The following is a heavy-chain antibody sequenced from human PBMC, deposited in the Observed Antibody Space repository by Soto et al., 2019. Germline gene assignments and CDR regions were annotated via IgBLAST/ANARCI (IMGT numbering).Heavy chain of an antibody. J-gene: IGHJ4*02. D-gene: IGHD3-3*01. Sequence: SETLSLTCTVSGGSISSGGYYWSWIRQHPGKGLEWIGYIYYSGSTYYNPSLKSRVTISVDTSKNQFSLKLSSVTAADTAVYYCASLPTIFGVVVSHNWGQGTLVTVSS. CDR3: ASLPTIFGVVVSHN. CDR1: GGSISSGGYY. CDR2: IYYSGST. V-gene: IGHV4-31*03.